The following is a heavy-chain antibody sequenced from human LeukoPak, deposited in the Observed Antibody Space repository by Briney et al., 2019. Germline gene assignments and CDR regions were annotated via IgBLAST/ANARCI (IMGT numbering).Heavy chain of an antibody. Sequence: GGSLRLSCAASGFSFSEHSMNWVRQAPGKGLEWVSNIRGSSSAMNYADSVKGRFTISRDNAKNSLYLEMSSLRAEDTAVYYCARDRDWSFDYWGLGNLVSVSS. CDR3: ARDRDWSFDY. CDR2: IRGSSSAM. J-gene: IGHJ4*02. CDR1: GFSFSEHS. V-gene: IGHV3-48*04. D-gene: IGHD3-9*01.